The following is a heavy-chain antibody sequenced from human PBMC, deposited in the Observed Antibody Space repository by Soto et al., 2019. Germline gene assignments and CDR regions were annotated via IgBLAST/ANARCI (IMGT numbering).Heavy chain of an antibody. CDR3: ARDQAILEWLLDAFDI. CDR2: INAGNGNT. V-gene: IGHV1-3*01. Sequence: ASVKVSCKASGYTFTSYAMHWVRQAPGQRLEWMGWINAGNGNTKYSQKFQGRVTITRDTSASTAYMELSSLRSEDTAVYYCARDQAILEWLLDAFDIWGQGTMVTVPS. J-gene: IGHJ3*02. CDR1: GYTFTSYA. D-gene: IGHD3-3*01.